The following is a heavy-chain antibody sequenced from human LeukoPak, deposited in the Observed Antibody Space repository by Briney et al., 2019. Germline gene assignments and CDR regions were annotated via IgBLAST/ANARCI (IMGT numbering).Heavy chain of an antibody. CDR3: AKIGDGYNYFDY. Sequence: PGGSLRLSCAASGFTFSSYGMSWVRQAPGKGLEWVSAISGSGGSTYYADSVKGRFTISRDNSKNTLYLQMNSLRAEDTAVYYCAKIGDGYNYFDYWGQGALVTVSS. D-gene: IGHD5-24*01. CDR2: ISGSGGST. J-gene: IGHJ4*02. CDR1: GFTFSSYG. V-gene: IGHV3-23*01.